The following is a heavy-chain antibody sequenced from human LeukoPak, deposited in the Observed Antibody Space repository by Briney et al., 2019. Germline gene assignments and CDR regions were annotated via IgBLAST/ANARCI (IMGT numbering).Heavy chain of an antibody. CDR2: IYYSGST. V-gene: IGHV4-30-4*08. J-gene: IGHJ6*03. Sequence: PSETLSLTCTVSGGSISSYYWSWIRQPPGKGLEWIGYIYYSGSTYYNPSLKSRVTISVDTSKNQFSLKLSSVTAADTAVYYCARTYYYYYMDVWGKGTTVTVSS. CDR1: GGSISSYY. CDR3: ARTYYYYYMDV.